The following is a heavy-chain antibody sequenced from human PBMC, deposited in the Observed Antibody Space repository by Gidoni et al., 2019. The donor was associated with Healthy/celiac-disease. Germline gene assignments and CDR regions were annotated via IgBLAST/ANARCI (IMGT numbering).Heavy chain of an antibody. V-gene: IGHV4-31*03. CDR2: IYYSGST. CDR1: GGSRTSGDVC. CDR3: ASSYYGSGRDYFFDF. Sequence: QVQLQESGRGLVKPSQTLSLTGTVSGGSRTSGDVCWSWIRQHTGKGLEWIGYIYYSGSTYYNPSLKSRVTISVATSANQFSLKLRSVTAADTAVYYCASSYYGSGRDYFFDFWGQGTLVTVSS. D-gene: IGHD3-10*01. J-gene: IGHJ4*02.